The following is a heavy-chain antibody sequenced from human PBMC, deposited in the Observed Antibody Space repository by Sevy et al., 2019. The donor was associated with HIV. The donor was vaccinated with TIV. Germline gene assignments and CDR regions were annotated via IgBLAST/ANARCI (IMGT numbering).Heavy chain of an antibody. CDR3: ARVGSGWYREDYYYYMDV. Sequence: ASVKVSCKASGGTFSSYAISWVRHAPGQGLEWMGGIIPIFGTANYAQKFQGRVTITADKSTSTAYMELSSLRSEDTAVYYCARVGSGWYREDYYYYMDVWGKGTTVTVSS. CDR2: IIPIFGTA. CDR1: GGTFSSYA. J-gene: IGHJ6*03. D-gene: IGHD6-19*01. V-gene: IGHV1-69*06.